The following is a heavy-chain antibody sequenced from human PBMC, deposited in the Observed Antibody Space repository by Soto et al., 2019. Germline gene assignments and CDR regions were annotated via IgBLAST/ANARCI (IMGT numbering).Heavy chain of an antibody. D-gene: IGHD1-26*01. CDR2: IIPIFGTA. CDR1: GGTFSSYS. V-gene: IGHV1-69*01. Sequence: QVQLVQSGAEVKKPGSSVKVSCKASGGTFSSYSINWVRQAPGQGLEWMGEIIPIFGTANYAQQFQGRVTITAEESTSTAYMELSSLRSEDTDMYYCARDVGRHSGGIDCWGQGTLVTVSS. CDR3: ARDVGRHSGGIDC. J-gene: IGHJ4*02.